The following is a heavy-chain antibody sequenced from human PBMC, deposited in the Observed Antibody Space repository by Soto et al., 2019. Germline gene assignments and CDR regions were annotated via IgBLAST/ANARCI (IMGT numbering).Heavy chain of an antibody. J-gene: IGHJ4*02. V-gene: IGHV4-30-4*01. CDR1: GRSIXSVNYY. CDR2: IYYSGST. Sequence: SETLSLTCTFSGRSIXSVNYYWSWIRQPPGKGLEWIGYIYYSGSTYYNPSLRSRVTISVDTSKNQFSLKLSSVTAADTAVYYCARYGSGECNRGSCYSPFDYWGQGTLVTVSS. CDR3: ARYGSGECNRGSCYSPFDY. D-gene: IGHD2-15*01.